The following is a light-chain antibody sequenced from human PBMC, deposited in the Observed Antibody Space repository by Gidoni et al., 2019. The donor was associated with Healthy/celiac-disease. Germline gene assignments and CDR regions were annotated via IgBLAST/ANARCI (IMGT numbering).Light chain of an antibody. Sequence: QSVLTQPPSASGTPGQRVTISCSGSSSNIGSNTVNWYQHLPGTATKLLIYSNNQRPSGFPDRFSGSKSGISASLSISGLQSEDEADYYCAAWDDSLNGYVFGTGTKVTVL. V-gene: IGLV1-44*01. CDR1: SSNIGSNT. J-gene: IGLJ1*01. CDR2: SNN. CDR3: AAWDDSLNGYV.